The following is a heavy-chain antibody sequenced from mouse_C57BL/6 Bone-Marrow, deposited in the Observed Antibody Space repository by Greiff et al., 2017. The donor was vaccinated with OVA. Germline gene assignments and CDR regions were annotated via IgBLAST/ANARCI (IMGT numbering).Heavy chain of an antibody. D-gene: IGHD1-1*01. V-gene: IGHV5-9-1*02. CDR3: TRDPYYYGSSYRFAY. CDR1: GFTFSSYA. CDR2: ISSGGDYI. Sequence: EVMLVESGEGLVKPGGSLKLSCAASGFTFSSYAMSWVRQTPEKRLEWVAYISSGGDYIYYADTVKGRFTISRDNARNTLYLQMSSLKSEDTAMYYCTRDPYYYGSSYRFAYWGQGTLVTVSA. J-gene: IGHJ3*01.